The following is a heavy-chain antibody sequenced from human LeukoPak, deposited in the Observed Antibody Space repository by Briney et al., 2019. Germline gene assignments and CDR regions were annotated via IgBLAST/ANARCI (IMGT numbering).Heavy chain of an antibody. Sequence: KPSETLSLTCTVSGGSISSSSYYWGCVRQPPGKGLECIGSIYYSGSTYFNPSLKSRVTISVDTSKHQFSLKLSSVTAADTAVYYCARKGPVLGAFDIWGQGTMVTVSS. V-gene: IGHV4-39*07. CDR1: GGSISSSSYY. D-gene: IGHD6-6*01. CDR2: IYYSGST. CDR3: ARKGPVLGAFDI. J-gene: IGHJ3*02.